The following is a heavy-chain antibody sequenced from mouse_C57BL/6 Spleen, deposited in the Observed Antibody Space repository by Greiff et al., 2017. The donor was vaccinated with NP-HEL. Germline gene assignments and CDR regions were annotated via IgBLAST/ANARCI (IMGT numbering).Heavy chain of an antibody. J-gene: IGHJ2*01. CDR3: ARPSQATSYCDY. V-gene: IGHV5-6*01. CDR1: GFTFSSYG. CDR2: ISSGGSYT. D-gene: IGHD3-2*02. Sequence: EVKLVESGGDLVKPGGSLKLSCAASGFTFSSYGMSWVRQTPDKRLEWVATISSGGSYTYYPDSVKGRFTISRDNAKNTLYLQMSSLKSEDTAMYYCARPSQATSYCDYWGQGTTLTVSS.